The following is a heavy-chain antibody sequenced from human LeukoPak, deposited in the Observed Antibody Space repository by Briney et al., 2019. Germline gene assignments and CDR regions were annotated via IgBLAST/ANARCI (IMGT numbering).Heavy chain of an antibody. Sequence: SETLSLTCAVYGGSFSGFHWSWIRQSPGKGLEWIGEINHSGSTNYNPSLKSRVSISVDTSKNHFSLKLSSVTAADTAVYHCRQNYMDVWGKGTTVTVSS. CDR1: GGSFSGFH. CDR2: INHSGST. CDR3: RQNYMDV. V-gene: IGHV4-34*01. J-gene: IGHJ6*03.